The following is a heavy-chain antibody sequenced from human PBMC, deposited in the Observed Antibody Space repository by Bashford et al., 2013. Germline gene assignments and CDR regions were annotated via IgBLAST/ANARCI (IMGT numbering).Heavy chain of an antibody. CDR3: ARHGIAAAGRWFDP. J-gene: IGHJ5*01. CDR1: GASISTSSFY. Sequence: SETLSLTCTVSGASISTSSFYWGWIRQPPGKGLEWVGSIYYVGSTNYNPSLKSRVTISVDTSKNQFSLKLSGVTAADSAVYFCARHGIAAAGRWFDPWGQGTLVTVSS. V-gene: IGHV4-39*01. D-gene: IGHD6-13*01. CDR2: IYYVGST.